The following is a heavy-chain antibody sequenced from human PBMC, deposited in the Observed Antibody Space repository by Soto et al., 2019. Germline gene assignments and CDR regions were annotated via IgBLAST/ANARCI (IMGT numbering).Heavy chain of an antibody. V-gene: IGHV3-30*04. D-gene: IGHD3-22*01. Sequence: GSLRLSCAASGFTFSSYAMHWVRQAPGKGLEWVAAISYDGSNKYYADSVEGRFTISRDNSKSTVYLQMNSLRAEDTAIYYCAKDTYYYDSSGYYVFDYWGQGALVTVSS. CDR2: ISYDGSNK. CDR1: GFTFSSYA. CDR3: AKDTYYYDSSGYYVFDY. J-gene: IGHJ4*02.